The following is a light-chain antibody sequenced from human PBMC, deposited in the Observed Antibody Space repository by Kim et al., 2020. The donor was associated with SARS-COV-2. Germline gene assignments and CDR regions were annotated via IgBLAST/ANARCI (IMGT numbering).Light chain of an antibody. CDR1: QNIRNF. CDR3: QQSYDTPLT. V-gene: IGKV1-39*01. CDR2: AAS. Sequence: DIQMTQSPSSLSTSVGDRVTITCRASQNIRNFLNWYQQKPGKAPNLLIYAASTLQSGVPSRFSGSGSETDFTLTISSLQPEDFATYYCQQSYDTPLTFGGGTKLEI. J-gene: IGKJ4*01.